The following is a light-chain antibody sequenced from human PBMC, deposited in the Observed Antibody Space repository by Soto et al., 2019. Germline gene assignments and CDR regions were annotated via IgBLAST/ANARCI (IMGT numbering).Light chain of an antibody. CDR2: KAS. V-gene: IGKV1-5*03. CDR3: QQYNSYPIT. J-gene: IGKJ3*01. Sequence: DIQMTQSPSTLSASLGDRVTITCRASQSINSWLAWYQQKPGKAPKLLIYKASSLESGVPSRFSGSGSGTEFTLTISSLQPDDFATYYCQQYNSYPITFGPGTKVDIK. CDR1: QSINSW.